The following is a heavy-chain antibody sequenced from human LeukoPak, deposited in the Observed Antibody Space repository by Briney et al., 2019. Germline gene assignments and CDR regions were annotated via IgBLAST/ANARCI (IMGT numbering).Heavy chain of an antibody. CDR1: GFTFSSYS. CDR2: ISSSSSYI. CDR3: ARDGVLWFGELRAFDI. J-gene: IGHJ3*02. D-gene: IGHD3-10*01. Sequence: GGSLRLSCAASGFTFSSYSMNWVRQAPGKGLEWVSSISSSSSYIYYADSVKGRFTISRDNAKNSLYLQMNSLRAEDTAVYYCARDGVLWFGELRAFDIWGQGTMVTVSS. V-gene: IGHV3-21*01.